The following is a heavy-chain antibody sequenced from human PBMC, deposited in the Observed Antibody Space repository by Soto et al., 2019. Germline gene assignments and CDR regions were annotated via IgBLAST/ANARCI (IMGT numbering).Heavy chain of an antibody. CDR2: IYHSGST. CDR1: GGSLSSGGYS. D-gene: IGHD6-19*01. J-gene: IGHJ4*02. Sequence: PSETPSLPCAVSGGSLSSGGYSWSWIRHPPGKGLEWIGYIYHSGSTYYNPSLKSRVTISVDRSKNQFSLKLSSVTAADTAVYYCARAGGLGAVAVDYWGQGTLVTVSS. CDR3: ARAGGLGAVAVDY. V-gene: IGHV4-30-2*01.